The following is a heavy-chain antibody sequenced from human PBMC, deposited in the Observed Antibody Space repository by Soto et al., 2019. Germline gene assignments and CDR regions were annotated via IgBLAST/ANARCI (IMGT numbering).Heavy chain of an antibody. Sequence: PSETLSLTCTVSGGSISSYYWSWIRQPPGKGQEWIGYIYYSGSTNYNPSLKSRVTISVDTSKNQFSLKLSSVTAADTAVYYCARHLYCSGGSCYPDYYYYYYMDVWGKGTTVTVPS. CDR2: IYYSGST. V-gene: IGHV4-59*08. J-gene: IGHJ6*03. CDR3: ARHLYCSGGSCYPDYYYYYYMDV. CDR1: GGSISSYY. D-gene: IGHD2-15*01.